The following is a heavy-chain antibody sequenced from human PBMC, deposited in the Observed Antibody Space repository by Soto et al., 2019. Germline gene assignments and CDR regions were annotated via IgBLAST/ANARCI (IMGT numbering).Heavy chain of an antibody. CDR3: AKDIALVRGVIIDMDV. Sequence: SGGSLRLSCTASGFTFSNYGIHWVRQAPGKGLEWVALVSYDGSKKYYVDSVKGRFTISRDNSKNMLYLQMNSLRTEDTAVYYCAKDIALVRGVIIDMDVWGQGTTVTVSS. D-gene: IGHD3-10*01. CDR2: VSYDGSKK. CDR1: GFTFSNYG. J-gene: IGHJ6*02. V-gene: IGHV3-30*18.